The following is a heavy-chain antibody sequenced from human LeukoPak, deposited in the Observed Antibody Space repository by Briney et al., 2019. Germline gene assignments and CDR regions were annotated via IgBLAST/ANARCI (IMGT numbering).Heavy chain of an antibody. CDR3: AKKLRLGELSFTPFDY. J-gene: IGHJ4*02. CDR2: ISGSGGST. Sequence: GGSLKLSCAASGFTFSSYSMNWVRQAPGKGLEWVSAISGSGGSTYYADSVKGRFTISRDNSKNTLYLQMNSLRAEDTAVYYCAKKLRLGELSFTPFDYWGQGTLVTVSS. CDR1: GFTFSSYS. D-gene: IGHD3-16*02. V-gene: IGHV3-23*01.